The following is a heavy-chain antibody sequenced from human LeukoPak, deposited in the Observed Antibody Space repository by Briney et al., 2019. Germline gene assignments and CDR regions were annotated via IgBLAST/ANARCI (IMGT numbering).Heavy chain of an antibody. CDR1: GGSFSGYY. CDR2: INHSGST. V-gene: IGHV4-34*01. Sequence: SETLSLTCAVYGGSFSGYYWSWIRQPPGKGLEWIGEINHSGSTNYNPSLKSRVTISVDTSKNQFSLKLSSVTAADTAVYYCARGNPMDVWGKGTTVTVS. CDR3: ARGNPMDV. J-gene: IGHJ6*03.